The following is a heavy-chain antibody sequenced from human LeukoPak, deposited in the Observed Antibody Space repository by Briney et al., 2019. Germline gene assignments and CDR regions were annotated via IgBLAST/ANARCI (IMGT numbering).Heavy chain of an antibody. Sequence: GGSLRLSCAASGFTFSSYAMHWVRQTPGKGLEWVSVISYDGSNKYYADSVKGRFTISKDNSTNTLYLQINSLRAEDTAVYYCANSEYSSGWYDYWGQGTLVTVSS. CDR3: ANSEYSSGWYDY. J-gene: IGHJ4*02. CDR1: GFTFSSYA. V-gene: IGHV3-30*04. D-gene: IGHD6-19*01. CDR2: ISYDGSNK.